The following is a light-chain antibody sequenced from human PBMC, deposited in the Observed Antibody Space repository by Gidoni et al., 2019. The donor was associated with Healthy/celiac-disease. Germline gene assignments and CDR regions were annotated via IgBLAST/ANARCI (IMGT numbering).Light chain of an antibody. CDR2: AAS. CDR1: QGISSY. V-gene: IGKV1-8*01. J-gene: IGKJ4*01. CDR3: QQYYSYPFT. Sequence: AIRMTQSPSSFSASTGDRVTITCRASQGISSYLACYQQKPGKAPKLLIYAASTLQSGVPSRFSGSGSGTDFTLTISCLQSEDFATYYCQQYYSYPFTFGGXTKVEIK.